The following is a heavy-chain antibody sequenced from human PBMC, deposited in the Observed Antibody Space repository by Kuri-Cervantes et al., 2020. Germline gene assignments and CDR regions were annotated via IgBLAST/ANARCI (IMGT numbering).Heavy chain of an antibody. CDR2: ISYDGSNK. J-gene: IGHJ6*03. Sequence: GGSLRLSCAASGFTFSSYAMHWVRQAPGKGLEWVAVISYDGSNKYYADSVKGRFTISRDNSKNTLYLQMNSLRAEDTAVYYCARDPGSKRDCYMDVWGKGTTVTVSS. CDR1: GFTFSSYA. V-gene: IGHV3-30-3*01. CDR3: ARDPGSKRDCYMDV.